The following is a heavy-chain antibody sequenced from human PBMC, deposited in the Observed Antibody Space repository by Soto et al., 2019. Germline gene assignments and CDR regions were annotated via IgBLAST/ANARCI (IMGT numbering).Heavy chain of an antibody. D-gene: IGHD5-18*01. CDR2: ISSSSSYI. CDR1: VFTRSSYS. J-gene: IGHJ4*02. CDR3: LRYLRRYRYGPFDF. Sequence: PGGSLRLCCAAPVFTRSSYSMNWVRQSPGKGLEWVSSISSSSSYIYYADSVKGRFTISRDNAKNSLYLQMNSLRAEDTAVYYCLRYLRRYRYGPFDFPGQATLVT. V-gene: IGHV3-21*01.